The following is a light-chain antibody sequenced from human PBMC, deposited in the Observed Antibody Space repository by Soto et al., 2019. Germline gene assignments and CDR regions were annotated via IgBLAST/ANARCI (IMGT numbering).Light chain of an antibody. J-gene: IGKJ1*01. CDR1: QSVSSN. CDR2: GAS. V-gene: IGKV3-15*01. CDR3: QQYNNWPPWT. Sequence: EIVMTQSPATLSVSPGERATLSCRASQSVSSNLAWYQQKPGQAPRLLIYGASTRATGIPAGFSGSGSGTEFTLTISSLQSEDFAVYYCQQYNNWPPWTFGQGSKVDNK.